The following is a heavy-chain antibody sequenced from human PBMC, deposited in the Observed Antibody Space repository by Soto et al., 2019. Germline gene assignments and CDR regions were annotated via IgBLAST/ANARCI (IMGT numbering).Heavy chain of an antibody. V-gene: IGHV3-23*01. CDR1: GFTFTSYA. Sequence: EVQLLESGGDLVQPGGSLRLSCAASGFTFTSYAMSWIRQAPGKGLEWVSAITGGGDNTYYADSVKGRCTISRDNSKNTLYLPMNSLRAEDTAFYYCTQDGGSRDWLTVNWGQGTLVTVSS. J-gene: IGHJ4*02. CDR3: TQDGGSRDWLTVN. CDR2: ITGGGDNT. D-gene: IGHD3-9*01.